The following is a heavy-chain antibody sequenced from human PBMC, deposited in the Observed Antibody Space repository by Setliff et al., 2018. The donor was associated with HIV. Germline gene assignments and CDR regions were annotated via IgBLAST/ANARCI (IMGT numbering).Heavy chain of an antibody. J-gene: IGHJ6*02. CDR1: GGSISGYY. CDR3: ARRSIVGSTRGYYYYALDV. CDR2: IYTSGST. D-gene: IGHD2-21*01. Sequence: PSETLSLTCTVSGGSISGYYWSWIRQPPGKGLEWIGYIYTSGSTNYNPSLKSRVTISVDTSRNQFSLKLSSVTAADTAVYYCARRSIVGSTRGYYYYALDVWGQGTTVTVSS. V-gene: IGHV4-4*09.